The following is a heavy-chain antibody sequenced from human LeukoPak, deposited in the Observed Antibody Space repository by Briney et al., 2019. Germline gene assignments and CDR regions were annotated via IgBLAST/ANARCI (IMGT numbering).Heavy chain of an antibody. CDR3: ASFFSSSWP. V-gene: IGHV4-34*01. D-gene: IGHD6-13*01. J-gene: IGHJ5*02. CDR1: GGSFSGYY. Sequence: PSETQSLTCAVYGGSFSGYYWSWIRQPPGKGLEWIGEINHSGSTNYNPSLKSRVTISVDTSKNQFSLKLSSVTAADTAVYYCASFFSSSWPWGQGTLVTVSS. CDR2: INHSGST.